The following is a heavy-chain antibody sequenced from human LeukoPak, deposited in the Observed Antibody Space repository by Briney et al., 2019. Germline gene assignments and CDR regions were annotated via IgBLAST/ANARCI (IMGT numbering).Heavy chain of an antibody. V-gene: IGHV3-23*01. D-gene: IGHD2-2*01. CDR3: AKDPGIDIVVVPVDY. J-gene: IGHJ4*02. Sequence: PGGSLRLSCAASGFTFSNFVMTWVRQAPGKGLEWVSLISASGDNTYYADSVKGRFTISRDNSKNTLYLQMNSLRAEDTAVYYCAKDPGIDIVVVPVDYWGQGTLVTVSS. CDR2: ISASGDNT. CDR1: GFTFSNFV.